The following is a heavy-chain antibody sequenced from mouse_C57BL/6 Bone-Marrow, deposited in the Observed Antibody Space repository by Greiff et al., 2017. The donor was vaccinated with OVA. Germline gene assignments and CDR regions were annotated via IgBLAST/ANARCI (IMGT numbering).Heavy chain of an antibody. D-gene: IGHD2-3*01. J-gene: IGHJ4*01. CDR3: ARGWLLPFMDY. Sequence: EVHLVESGPGLVKPSQSLSLTCSVTGYSITSGYYWNWIRQFPGNKLEWMGYISYDGSNNYNPSLKNRISITRDTSKNQFFLKLNSVTTEDTATYYCARGWLLPFMDYWGQGTSVTVSS. CDR2: ISYDGSN. V-gene: IGHV3-6*01. CDR1: GYSITSGYY.